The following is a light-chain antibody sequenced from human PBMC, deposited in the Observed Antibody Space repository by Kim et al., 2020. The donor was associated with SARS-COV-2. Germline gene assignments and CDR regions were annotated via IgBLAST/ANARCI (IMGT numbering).Light chain of an antibody. J-gene: IGKJ1*01. CDR3: QQYNSYRT. CDR2: DAS. CDR1: QIISSW. Sequence: DIQMTQSPSTLSASVGDRVTITCRASQIISSWLAWYQQKPGKAPKLLIYDASSLESGVPSRFSGSGSGTEFTLTISSLQPDDFATYYCQQYNSYRTFGQGTKVDIK. V-gene: IGKV1-5*01.